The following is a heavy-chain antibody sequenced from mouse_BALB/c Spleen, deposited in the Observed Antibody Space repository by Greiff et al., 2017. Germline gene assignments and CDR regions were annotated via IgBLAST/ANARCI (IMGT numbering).Heavy chain of an antibody. Sequence: VQLQQSGTVLARPGASVKMSCKASGYSFTSYWMHWVKQRPGQGLEWIGAIYPGNSDTSYNQKFKGKAKLTAVTSASTAYMELSSLTNEDSAVYYCTRDNYYGSSSFADWGQGTLVTVSA. CDR2: IYPGNSDT. CDR3: TRDNYYGSSSFAD. D-gene: IGHD1-1*01. V-gene: IGHV1-5*01. J-gene: IGHJ3*01. CDR1: GYSFTSYW.